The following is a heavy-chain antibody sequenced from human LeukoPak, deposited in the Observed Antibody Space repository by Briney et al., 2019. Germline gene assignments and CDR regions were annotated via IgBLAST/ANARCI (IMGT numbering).Heavy chain of an antibody. J-gene: IGHJ6*03. V-gene: IGHV4-61*02. CDR2: IYTSGST. D-gene: IGHD6-6*01. CDR3: ARIHSSSFYYYYYMDV. Sequence: SETLSLTCTVSGGSISSGSYYWSWIRQPAGKGLEWIGRIYTSGSTNYNPSLKSRVTISVDTSKNQFSLKLSSVTAADTAVYYCARIHSSSFYYYYYMDVWGKGTTVIVSS. CDR1: GGSISSGSYY.